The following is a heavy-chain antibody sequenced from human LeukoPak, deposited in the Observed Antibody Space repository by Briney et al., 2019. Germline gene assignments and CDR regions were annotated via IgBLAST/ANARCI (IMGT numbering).Heavy chain of an antibody. D-gene: IGHD4/OR15-4a*01. J-gene: IGHJ4*02. CDR1: GGSISHYN. V-gene: IGHV4-59*01. CDR2: ISYSGST. CDR3: GRSSATYPDY. Sequence: SETLSLTCTVSGGSISHYNWSWIRQPPGKGLEWIGYISYSGSTSYNPSLKSRVTISGDTSKNQFSLKLSSVTAADTAVYYCGRSSATYPDYWGQGTLVTVSS.